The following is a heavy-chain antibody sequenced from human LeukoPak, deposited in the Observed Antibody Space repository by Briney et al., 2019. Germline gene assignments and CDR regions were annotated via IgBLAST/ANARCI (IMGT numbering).Heavy chain of an antibody. J-gene: IGHJ6*03. Sequence: GGSLRLSCTASGFTFGDYAMSWVRQAPGKGLEWVGFIRSKAYGGTTEYAASVKGRFTISRDDSKSIAYLQMNSLKTEDTAVYYCTRVARQLWSKDQVEYYYMDVWGKGTTVTVSS. V-gene: IGHV3-49*04. CDR2: IRSKAYGGTT. CDR3: TRVARQLWSKDQVEYYYMDV. D-gene: IGHD5-18*01. CDR1: GFTFGDYA.